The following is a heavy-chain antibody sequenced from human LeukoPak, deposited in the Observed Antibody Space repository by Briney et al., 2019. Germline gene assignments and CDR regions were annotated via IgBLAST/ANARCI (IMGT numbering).Heavy chain of an antibody. CDR1: GYRFTTYW. Sequence: GESLKISFKGSGYRFTTYWIGWVRPMPGKGLEWMGIIYPGDSDTRYSPSFQGQVTISADKSISTAYLQWSSLKASDTAMYYCARRYCSGGSCGWFDPWGQGTLVTVSS. J-gene: IGHJ5*02. CDR3: ARRYCSGGSCGWFDP. D-gene: IGHD2-15*01. V-gene: IGHV5-51*01. CDR2: IYPGDSDT.